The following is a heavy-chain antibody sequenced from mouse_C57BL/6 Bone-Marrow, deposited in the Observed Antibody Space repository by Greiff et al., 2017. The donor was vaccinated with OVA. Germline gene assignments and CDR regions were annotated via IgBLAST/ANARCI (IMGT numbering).Heavy chain of an antibody. CDR3: AIVGYYCSTYFDY. CDR1: GFTFSDYG. V-gene: IGHV5-17*01. Sequence: EVQLVESGGGLVKPGGSLKLSCAASGFTFSDYGMHWVRQAPEKGLEWVAYISSGSSTIYYADTVKGRFTLSRDNAKTTLFLQMTSLRSEDTAMYYCAIVGYYCSTYFDYWGQGTTLTVSS. CDR2: ISSGSSTI. J-gene: IGHJ2*01. D-gene: IGHD1-1*01.